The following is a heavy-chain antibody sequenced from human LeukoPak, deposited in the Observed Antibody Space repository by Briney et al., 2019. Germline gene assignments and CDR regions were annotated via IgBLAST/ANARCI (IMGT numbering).Heavy chain of an antibody. V-gene: IGHV3-23*01. D-gene: IGHD1-26*01. CDR1: GFAFNEAW. CDR2: VSGSGAST. CDR3: AKDVGKWESLHFFDY. Sequence: GGSLRLSCAASGFAFNEAWMNWVRQAPGKGLEWISGVSGSGASTYYADSVTGRFTISRDNSRNTLYLQMNSLRGDDTAVYYCAKDVGKWESLHFFDYWGQGTLVTVSS. J-gene: IGHJ4*02.